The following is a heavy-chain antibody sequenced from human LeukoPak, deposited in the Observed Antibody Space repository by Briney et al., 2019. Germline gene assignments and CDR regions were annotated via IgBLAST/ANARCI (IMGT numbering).Heavy chain of an antibody. J-gene: IGHJ3*02. D-gene: IGHD2-2*01. CDR2: LSHSGSS. CDR3: ARARYANAWYAFDI. CDR1: GGSVSSYY. Sequence: SETLSLTCTVPGGSVSSYYWCWIRRPPGRGLDWIAYLSHSGSSDSNPSLTSRVTTLVDTSRNQFSLKLTSVTAADTAVYYCARARYANAWYAFDIWGHGTMVTVSS. V-gene: IGHV4-59*02.